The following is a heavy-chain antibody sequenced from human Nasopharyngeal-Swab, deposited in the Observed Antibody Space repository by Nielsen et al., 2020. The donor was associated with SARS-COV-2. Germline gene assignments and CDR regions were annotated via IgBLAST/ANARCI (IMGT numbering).Heavy chain of an antibody. J-gene: IGHJ6*03. CDR3: ATYGYGSYYYYMDV. V-gene: IGHV4-39*01. D-gene: IGHD5-18*01. Sequence: SETLSLTCTVSGGSISSSSYYWGWIRQPPGKGLEWIGSIYYSGSTYYNPSLKSRVTISVDTFKNQFSLKLSSVTAADTAVYYCATYGYGSYYYYMDVWGKGTTVTVSS. CDR2: IYYSGST. CDR1: GGSISSSSYY.